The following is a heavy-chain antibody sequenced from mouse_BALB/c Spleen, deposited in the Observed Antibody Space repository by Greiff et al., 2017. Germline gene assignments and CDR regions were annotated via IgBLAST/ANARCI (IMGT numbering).Heavy chain of an antibody. V-gene: IGHV1S135*01. CDR2: IDPYNGGT. CDR1: GYSFTGYN. CDR3: ARRTWYFDV. Sequence: QQSGPELGKPGASVKISCKASGYSFTGYNMYWVKQSHRKSLEWIGYIDPYNGGTSYNQKFKDKATLTADKSSSTAYMQLSSLTSEDSAVYYCARRTWYFDVWGAGTTVTVSS. J-gene: IGHJ1*01.